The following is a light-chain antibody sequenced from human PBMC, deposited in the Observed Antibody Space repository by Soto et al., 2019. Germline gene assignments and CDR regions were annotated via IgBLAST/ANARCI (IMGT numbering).Light chain of an antibody. CDR2: EVN. CDR3: TSHAGTINFPYI. J-gene: IGLJ1*01. Sequence: QSGLTQPPSGSGSPGQPVTISCTGTSSDVGAYNYVSWYQHHPGKAPKLMVYEVNKRPSGVPDRFSGSKSGSTDSLTVSGLQAEDQADYYCTSHAGTINFPYIFGTGTKVTVL. CDR1: SSDVGAYNY. V-gene: IGLV2-8*01.